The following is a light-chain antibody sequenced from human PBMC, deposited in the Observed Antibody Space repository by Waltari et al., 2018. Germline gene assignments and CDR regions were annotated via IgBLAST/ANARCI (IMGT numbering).Light chain of an antibody. CDR2: DVS. J-gene: IGLJ2*01. CDR1: SSDVGGYNY. CDR3: SSYTSSSTVV. V-gene: IGLV2-14*01. Sequence: QSALTQPASVSGSPGQSITISCTGTSSDVGGYNYVSWYQQHPGKAPKVMIYDVSNRPSGASNRFSGSKSGNTASLTISWLQAEDEADYYCSSYTSSSTVVFGGGTKLTVL.